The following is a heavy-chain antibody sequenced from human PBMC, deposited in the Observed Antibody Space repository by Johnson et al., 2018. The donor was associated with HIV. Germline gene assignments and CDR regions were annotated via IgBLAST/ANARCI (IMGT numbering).Heavy chain of an antibody. CDR3: AKDLSSGYLMGAFDI. CDR1: GFTFSSYA. D-gene: IGHD3-22*01. V-gene: IGHV3-23*04. J-gene: IGHJ3*02. CDR2: ISGSGAST. Sequence: VQLVESGGGLVQPGGSLRLSCAASGFTFSSYAMSWVRQAPRKGLEWVSAISGSGASTYSADSVKGRFTISRDNSKNTLYLQMNSLRAEDTAVYYCAKDLSSGYLMGAFDIWDQGTMVTVSS.